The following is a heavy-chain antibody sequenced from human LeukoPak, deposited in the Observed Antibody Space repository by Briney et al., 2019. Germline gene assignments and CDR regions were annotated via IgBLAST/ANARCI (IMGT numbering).Heavy chain of an antibody. V-gene: IGHV3-73*01. CDR2: IRTKPNSYAT. CDR3: TRHQGAGGSGVDY. Sequence: PGGSLRLSCAASGFIFSGSAMHWVRQASGKGLEWVGRIRTKPNSYATAYAASVKGRFTISRDDSKNTVYLQMNSLKTEDTAVYYCTRHQGAGGSGVDYWGQGTLVTVSS. J-gene: IGHJ4*02. D-gene: IGHD2-15*01. CDR1: GFIFSGSA.